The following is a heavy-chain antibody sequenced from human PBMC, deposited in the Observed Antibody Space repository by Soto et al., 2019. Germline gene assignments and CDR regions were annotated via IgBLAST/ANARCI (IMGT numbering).Heavy chain of an antibody. CDR1: GYTFTSYG. D-gene: IGHD1-26*01. V-gene: IGHV1-18*01. Sequence: ASVKVSCKASGYTFTSYGISWVRQAPGQGLEWMGWISAYNGNTNYAQKLQGRVTMTTDTSTSTAYMELRSLRSDDTAVYYCARDFKRGGGSYPLGYWGQGTLVTVS. CDR3: ARDFKRGGGSYPLGY. CDR2: ISAYNGNT. J-gene: IGHJ4*02.